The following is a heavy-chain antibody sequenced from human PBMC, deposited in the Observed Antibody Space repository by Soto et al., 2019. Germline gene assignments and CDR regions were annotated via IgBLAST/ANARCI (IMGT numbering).Heavy chain of an antibody. CDR1: GFTFTTYV. D-gene: IGHD3-10*01. V-gene: IGHV3-30*03. J-gene: IGHJ4*02. CDR3: ARARYFSNSGSYNSY. Sequence: GGSLRLSCVASGFTFTTYVIHWVRQAPGKGLEWVAVISYDGSKKYYADSVKGRFTISRDNSKDTVYLQMNSLRVEDCAVYYCARARYFSNSGSYNSYWGQGTLVTVSS. CDR2: ISYDGSKK.